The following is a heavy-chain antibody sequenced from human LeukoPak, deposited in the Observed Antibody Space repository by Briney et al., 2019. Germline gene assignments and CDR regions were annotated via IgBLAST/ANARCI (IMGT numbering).Heavy chain of an antibody. CDR3: ARHAGKGAFDI. V-gene: IGHV4-34*01. Sequence: SETLSLTCDVYGGSFSGYYWSWIRQTPGKGLEWIGEINHSGSTNYNPSLKSRVTISVDTSKNQFSLKLSSVTAADTAVYYCARHAGKGAFDIWGQGTMVTVSS. J-gene: IGHJ3*02. CDR1: GGSFSGYY. CDR2: INHSGST.